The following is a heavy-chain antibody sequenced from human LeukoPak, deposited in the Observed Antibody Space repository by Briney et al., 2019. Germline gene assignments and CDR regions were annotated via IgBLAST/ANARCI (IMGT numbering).Heavy chain of an antibody. V-gene: IGHV4-4*02. CDR1: GTSISLSNW. D-gene: IGHD6-6*01. CDR2: IYHSGTT. Sequence: SGTLSLTCAVSGTSISLSNWWTWVRQPPGKGLEWIGEIYHSGTTNYNPSLKSRVTMSVDTSKNQFSLKLSSVTTADTAVYYCARDIIAAPDWFDPWGQGTLVTVSS. CDR3: ARDIIAAPDWFDP. J-gene: IGHJ5*02.